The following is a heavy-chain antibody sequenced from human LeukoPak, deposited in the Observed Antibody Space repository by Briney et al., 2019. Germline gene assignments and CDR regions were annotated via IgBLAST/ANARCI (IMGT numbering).Heavy chain of an antibody. CDR2: IKQDGSEK. V-gene: IGHV3-7*01. D-gene: IGHD3-16*02. CDR1: GFTFSSYW. Sequence: PGGSLRLSSAASGFTFSSYWMSWVRQAPGKGLEWVANIKQDGSEKYYVDSVKGRFTISRDNAKNSLYLQMNSLRAEDTAVYYCARGQGRDYVWGSYRTPLIEYYFDYWGQGTLVTVSS. CDR3: ARGQGRDYVWGSYRTPLIEYYFDY. J-gene: IGHJ4*02.